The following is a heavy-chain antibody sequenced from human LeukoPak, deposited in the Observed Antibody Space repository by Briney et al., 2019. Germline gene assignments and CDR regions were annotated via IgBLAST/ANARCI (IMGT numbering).Heavy chain of an antibody. CDR3: ARGYYYYGAGSYGGNWFDP. CDR1: GVSLSSGGYY. CDR2: IYYSGST. Sequence: SETLSLTCTVSGVSLSSGGYYWSWIRQHPGKGLEWIGYIYYSGSTYYNPSLKSRVTISVDTSKTQFSLKLSSVTAADTAVYYWARGYYYYGAGSYGGNWFDPGGQGTLVTVSS. D-gene: IGHD3-10*01. J-gene: IGHJ5*02. V-gene: IGHV4-31*03.